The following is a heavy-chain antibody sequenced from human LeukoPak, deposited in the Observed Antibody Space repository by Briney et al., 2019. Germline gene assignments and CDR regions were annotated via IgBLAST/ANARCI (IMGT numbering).Heavy chain of an antibody. V-gene: IGHV3-15*01. Sequence: GRSLRLSCAASGFTFGGYWMSWVRQAPGKGLEWVGRIKSKTDGGTTDYAAPVKGRFTISRDDSKNTLYLQMNSLKTEDTAVYYCTTEAAPAAIHWGQGTLVTVSS. CDR2: IKSKTDGGTT. CDR3: TTEAAPAAIH. D-gene: IGHD2-2*01. CDR1: GFTFGGYW. J-gene: IGHJ4*02.